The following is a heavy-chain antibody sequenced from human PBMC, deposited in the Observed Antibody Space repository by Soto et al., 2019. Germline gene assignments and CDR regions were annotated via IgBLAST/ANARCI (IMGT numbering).Heavy chain of an antibody. CDR2: ISSSSSYI. Sequence: PEGSLRLSCAASGFTFSSYSMNWVRQAPGKGLEWVSSISSSSSYIYYADSVKGRFTISRDNAKNSLYLQMNSLRAEDTAVYYCARSWSFFTKPFDYWGQGTLVTVSS. V-gene: IGHV3-21*01. D-gene: IGHD6-13*01. CDR1: GFTFSSYS. CDR3: ARSWSFFTKPFDY. J-gene: IGHJ4*02.